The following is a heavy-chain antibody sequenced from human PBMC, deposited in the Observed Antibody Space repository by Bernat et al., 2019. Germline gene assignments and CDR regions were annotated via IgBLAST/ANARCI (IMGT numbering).Heavy chain of an antibody. CDR2: TSADGRTK. D-gene: IGHD1-26*01. V-gene: IGHV3-30*18. CDR3: AKEKGGNYRPLDY. CDR1: GFTFSSYG. Sequence: QVQLVESGGGVVQPGRSLRLSCAASGFTFSSYGMQWVRQAPGKGLEWVAVTSADGRTKHYADSVNGRFTVSRDNSKNTLYLQMNSLRAEDTAVYYCAKEKGGNYRPLDYWGQGTLGTVSS. J-gene: IGHJ4*02.